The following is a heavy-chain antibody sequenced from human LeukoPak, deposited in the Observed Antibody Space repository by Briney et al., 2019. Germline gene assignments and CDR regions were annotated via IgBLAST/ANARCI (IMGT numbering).Heavy chain of an antibody. CDR1: GGIFSSYA. V-gene: IGHV1-69*13. CDR3: ARADRDHITMVRGVVGMDV. J-gene: IGHJ6*02. D-gene: IGHD3-10*01. Sequence: SVKVSCKASGGIFSSYAISWVRQAPGQGLEWMGGIIPIFGTANYAQKFQGRVTITADESTSTAYMELSSLRSEDTAVYYCARADRDHITMVRGVVGMDVWGQGTTVTVSS. CDR2: IIPIFGTA.